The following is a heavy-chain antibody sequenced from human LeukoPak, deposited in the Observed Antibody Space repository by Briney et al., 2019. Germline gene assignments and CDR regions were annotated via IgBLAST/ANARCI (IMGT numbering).Heavy chain of an antibody. Sequence: GGSLRLSCAASGFTFSSYTMHWVRQAPGKGLKWVAVISYDGSNKYYADSVKGRFTISRDNSKNTLYLQMNSLRAEDTAVYYCARGANYDFWSGYTTDGYNWFDPWGQGTLVTVSS. J-gene: IGHJ5*02. V-gene: IGHV3-30-3*01. CDR2: ISYDGSNK. CDR1: GFTFSSYT. D-gene: IGHD3-3*01. CDR3: ARGANYDFWSGYTTDGYNWFDP.